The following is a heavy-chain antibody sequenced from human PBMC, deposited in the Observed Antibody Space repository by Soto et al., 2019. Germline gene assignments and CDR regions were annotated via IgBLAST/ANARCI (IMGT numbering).Heavy chain of an antibody. CDR2: ISVSGDKT. D-gene: IGHD3-9*01. CDR3: QAEDGIRDSVPVSAFLLNRSSDL. J-gene: IGHJ2*01. V-gene: IGHV3-23*01. Sequence: GKGLVWVAAISVSGDKTYYTDSVKGRFTISRDNSRNTLHLQMNSLKVEDTAVFFFQAEDGIRDSVPVSAFLLNRSSDL.